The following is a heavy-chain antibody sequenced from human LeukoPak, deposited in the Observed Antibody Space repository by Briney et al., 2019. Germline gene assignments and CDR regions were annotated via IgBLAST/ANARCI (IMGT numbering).Heavy chain of an antibody. Sequence: PSETLSLTCTVSGGSISSSTYYWGWIRQPPGKGLEWIGSIYYSGSTYYNPSLKSRVTISVGASKNQFSLKLSSVTAADTAVYYCARRDCGQYYFDYWGQGTLVTVSS. CDR2: IYYSGST. V-gene: IGHV4-39*01. CDR1: GGSISSSTYY. J-gene: IGHJ4*02. CDR3: ARRDCGQYYFDY. D-gene: IGHD2-21*01.